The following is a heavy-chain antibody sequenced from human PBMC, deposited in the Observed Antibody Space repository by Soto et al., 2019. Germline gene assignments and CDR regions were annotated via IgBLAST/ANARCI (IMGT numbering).Heavy chain of an antibody. CDR3: ARLTLAQDSSGYHIFDY. V-gene: IGHV3-64*04. D-gene: IGHD3-22*01. CDR1: GFTFSNYA. CDR2: ISGDGIT. J-gene: IGHJ4*02. Sequence: GGSLRLSCSASGFTFSNYAMHWVRQAPGKGLEYVSAISGDGITYYADSVKGRFTISRDNSQNTVYLQIISLKASDSAMYYCARLTLAQDSSGYHIFDYWGLGTLVTVSS.